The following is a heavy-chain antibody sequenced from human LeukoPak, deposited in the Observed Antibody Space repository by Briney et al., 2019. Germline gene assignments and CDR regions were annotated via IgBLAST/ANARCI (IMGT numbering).Heavy chain of an antibody. CDR1: GGSISSGGYY. D-gene: IGHD3-22*01. CDR2: IYHSGST. J-gene: IGHJ3*02. V-gene: IGHV4-30-2*01. Sequence: SETLSLTCTVSGGSISSGGYYWSWIRQPPGKGLEWIGYIYHSGSTYYNPSLKSRVTISVDRSKNQFSLKLSSVTAADTAVYYCARVRNYDSSGYYSRDAFDIWGQGTMVTVSS. CDR3: ARVRNYDSSGYYSRDAFDI.